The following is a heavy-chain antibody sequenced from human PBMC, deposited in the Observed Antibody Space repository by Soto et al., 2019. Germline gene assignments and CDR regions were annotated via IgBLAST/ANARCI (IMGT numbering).Heavy chain of an antibody. D-gene: IGHD6-13*01. CDR2: SHQSGNN. Sequence: QVQLQESGPGLVKPSGTLSLTCAVSGVSISSHDWWSWVRQPPGKVVAWIGESHQSGNNTYNSSLESRVTISVDKSENQFSLHLSSVTVADTAVYYCATSDTSRFSWGQGTLVTVSS. CDR3: ATSDTSRFS. V-gene: IGHV4-4*02. J-gene: IGHJ5*02. CDR1: GVSISSHDW.